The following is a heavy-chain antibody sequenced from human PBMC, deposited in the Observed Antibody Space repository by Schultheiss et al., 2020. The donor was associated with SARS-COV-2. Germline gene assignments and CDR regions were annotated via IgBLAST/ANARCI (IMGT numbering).Heavy chain of an antibody. CDR1: GFTVSSNY. V-gene: IGHV3-53*01. CDR2: IYSGDGT. J-gene: IGHJ5*02. Sequence: GESLKISCAASGFTVSSNYMSWVRQAPGKGLEWVSVIYSGDGTYYADSVKGRFTISRDNSKNTLYLQMNSLRAEDTAVYYCAKGLELDPWGQGTLVTVSS. CDR3: AKGLELDP.